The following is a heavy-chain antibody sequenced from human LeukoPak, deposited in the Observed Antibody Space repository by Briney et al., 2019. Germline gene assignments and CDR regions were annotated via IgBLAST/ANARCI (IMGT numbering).Heavy chain of an antibody. Sequence: TGGSLGLSCAASGFTFSGYAMSWVRQAPGKGLEWVPGISGSGGSTYYADSVDGRFTISRDNSKNTLYLQMNSLRAEDTAVYYCALHPTFDYWGQGTLVTVSS. CDR3: ALHPTFDY. CDR2: ISGSGGST. J-gene: IGHJ4*02. V-gene: IGHV3-23*01. CDR1: GFTFSGYA.